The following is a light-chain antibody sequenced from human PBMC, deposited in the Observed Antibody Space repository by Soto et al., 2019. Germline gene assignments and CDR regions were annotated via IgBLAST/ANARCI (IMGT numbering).Light chain of an antibody. V-gene: IGKV3-11*01. CDR3: QQRSNWPPLT. J-gene: IGKJ5*01. CDR2: DAS. CDR1: QNIRSY. Sequence: EIVLTQSPATLSLSPGERATLSCRASQNIRSYLAWFQQKPGQAPRLLIYDASNRATGIPARFSGSGSGTDFTLTISRLEPEDFAVYYCQQRSNWPPLTFGQGTRLEIK.